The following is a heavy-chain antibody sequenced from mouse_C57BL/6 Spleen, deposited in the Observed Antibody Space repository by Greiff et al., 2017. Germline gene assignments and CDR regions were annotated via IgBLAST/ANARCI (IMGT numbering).Heavy chain of an antibody. CDR1: GFNINDYY. D-gene: IGHD3-2*02. CDR2: IDPEDGET. J-gene: IGHJ2*01. Sequence: EVKLQESGAELVKPGASVKLSCTASGFNINDYYMHWLKQRTEQGLEWIGRIDPEDGETKYDQKFKGKATITADTSSNTAYLQLSSLTSEDTAVYYCAHTAQNYWGQGTTLTVSS. V-gene: IGHV14-2*01. CDR3: AHTAQNY.